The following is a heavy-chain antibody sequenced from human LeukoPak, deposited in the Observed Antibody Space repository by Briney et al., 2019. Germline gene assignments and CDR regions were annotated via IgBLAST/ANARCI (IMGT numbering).Heavy chain of an antibody. CDR1: GFTFSSYG. J-gene: IGHJ4*02. Sequence: GGSLRLSCAASGFTFSSYGMSWVRQAPGKGLEWVSAISGSGGSTDYADSVEGRFTISRDNSKNTLYLQMNSLRAEDTAVYYCASLPFYDSSGYYYVFSECWGQGTLVTVSS. V-gene: IGHV3-23*01. D-gene: IGHD3-22*01. CDR2: ISGSGGST. CDR3: ASLPFYDSSGYYYVFSEC.